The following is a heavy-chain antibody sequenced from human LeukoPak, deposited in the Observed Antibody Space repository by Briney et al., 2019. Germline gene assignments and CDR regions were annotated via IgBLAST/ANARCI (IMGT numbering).Heavy chain of an antibody. D-gene: IGHD3-22*01. CDR3: ATQPYYDSSGYAQDAFDI. CDR1: GYTFSSYG. J-gene: IGHJ3*02. CDR2: ISYDGSNK. V-gene: IGHV3-30*03. Sequence: SCKASGYTFSSYGMHWVRQAPGKGLEWVAVISYDGSNKYYADSVKGRFTISRDNSKNTLYLQMNSLRAEDTAVYYCATQPYYDSSGYAQDAFDIWGQGTMVTVSS.